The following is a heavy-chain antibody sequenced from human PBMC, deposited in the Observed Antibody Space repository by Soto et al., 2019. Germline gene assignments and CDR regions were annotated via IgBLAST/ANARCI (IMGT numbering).Heavy chain of an antibody. Sequence: SGGSLRLSCAASGFTFSSYGIHWVRQAPGKGLEWVAVIWHDGSKENYAESVKGRFTISRDNSKNTVHLQINSLRDEDTAVYYCASPGDIVTPDYYFYGMDIWGQGTTVTSP. CDR3: ASPGDIVTPDYYFYGMDI. CDR1: GFTFSSYG. J-gene: IGHJ6*02. CDR2: IWHDGSKE. D-gene: IGHD5-12*01. V-gene: IGHV3-33*01.